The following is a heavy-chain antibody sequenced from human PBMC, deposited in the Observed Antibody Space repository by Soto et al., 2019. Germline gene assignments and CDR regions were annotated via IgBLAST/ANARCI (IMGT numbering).Heavy chain of an antibody. D-gene: IGHD3-10*01. V-gene: IGHV4-59*01. CDR2: IYYSENT. J-gene: IGHJ4*02. Sequence: SSETLSLTCTVSGGSISSYYWSWIRQPPGKGLECIGYIYYSENTNYNPSLKSRVAISVDTSKNQFSLKLSSVTAADTAVYYCARVRREFDTSGPVDYWGQGTLVTVSS. CDR1: GGSISSYY. CDR3: ARVRREFDTSGPVDY.